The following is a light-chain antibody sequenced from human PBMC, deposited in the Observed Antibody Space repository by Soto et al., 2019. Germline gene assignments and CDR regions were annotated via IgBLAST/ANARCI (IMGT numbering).Light chain of an antibody. V-gene: IGKV3-20*01. CDR2: GAS. Sequence: IVLTQSPGTLSLSPGERATLSCKASQSLSNNMYLAWYQQKPGQAPRLISYGASSRATGIPNRFSGSGSGTDFTLTISRLEPEDFVVYYCQQYGSSPWTFGQGTKVDIK. J-gene: IGKJ1*01. CDR3: QQYGSSPWT. CDR1: QSLSNNMY.